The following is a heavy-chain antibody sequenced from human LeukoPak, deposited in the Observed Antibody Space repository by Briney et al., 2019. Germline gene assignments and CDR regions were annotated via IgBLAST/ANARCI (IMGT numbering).Heavy chain of an antibody. CDR2: IYYSGST. D-gene: IGHD3-10*01. CDR3: ARAPWFGELRFDY. Sequence: SETLSLTCTVSGGSISSYYWSWIRQPPGKGLEWIGYIYYSGSTNYNPSLKSRVTISVDTSKNQFSLKLSSVTAADTAVYYCARAPWFGELRFDYWGQGTLVTVSS. V-gene: IGHV4-59*01. J-gene: IGHJ4*02. CDR1: GGSISSYY.